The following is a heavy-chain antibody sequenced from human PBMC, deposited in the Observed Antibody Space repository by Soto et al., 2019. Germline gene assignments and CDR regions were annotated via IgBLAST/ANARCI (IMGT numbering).Heavy chain of an antibody. CDR1: GFTFSSYA. D-gene: IGHD3-10*01. Sequence: QVQLVESGGGVVQPGRSLRLSCAASGFTFSSYAMHWVRQAPGKGLEWVAVISYDGSNKYYADSVKGRFTISRDNSKNTLYLKMNSLRAEDTAVYYCARLYYYGSGSWEFGYFDYWGQGTLVTVSS. J-gene: IGHJ4*02. V-gene: IGHV3-30-3*01. CDR3: ARLYYYGSGSWEFGYFDY. CDR2: ISYDGSNK.